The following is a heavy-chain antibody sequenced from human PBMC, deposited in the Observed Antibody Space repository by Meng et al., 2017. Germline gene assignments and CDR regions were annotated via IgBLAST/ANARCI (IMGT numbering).Heavy chain of an antibody. CDR1: GFTFSSYG. Sequence: VLLVESGGGSVQPGRSLRLSCAASGFTFSSYGMHWVRQAPGKGLEWVAVIWYDGSNKYYADSVKGRFTISRDNSKNTLYLQMNSLRAEDTAVYYCAKSMYYYDSSGYTFDYWGQGTLVTVSS. D-gene: IGHD3-22*01. J-gene: IGHJ4*02. CDR2: IWYDGSNK. CDR3: AKSMYYYDSSGYTFDY. V-gene: IGHV3-33*06.